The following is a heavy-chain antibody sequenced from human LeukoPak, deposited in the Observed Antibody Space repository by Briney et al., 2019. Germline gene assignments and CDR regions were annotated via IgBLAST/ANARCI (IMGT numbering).Heavy chain of an antibody. D-gene: IGHD2-2*01. Sequence: RSETLSLTCAVSVGSISSGGYSWRWVRQPPGEGLEWIGYIYHSGSTYYNPSLKSRVTISVDRSKNQFSLKLSSVAAADTAVYYCARDSEYCSSTSCYNWFDPWGQGTLVTVSS. CDR2: IYHSGST. CDR1: VGSISSGGYS. V-gene: IGHV4-30-2*01. J-gene: IGHJ5*02. CDR3: ARDSEYCSSTSCYNWFDP.